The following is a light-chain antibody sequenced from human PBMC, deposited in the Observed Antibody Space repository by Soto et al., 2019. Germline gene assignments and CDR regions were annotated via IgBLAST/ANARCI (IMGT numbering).Light chain of an antibody. CDR2: GAS. CDR1: QSVSSN. Sequence: EIVMTPSPATLSVSPVERATLSCMASQSVSSNLAWYQQKPGQAPRLLIYGASTRATGIPARFSGSGSGTEFTLTIRSLQSEDFAVYYCQQYNNWPPWKCGQGNKGDIK. J-gene: IGKJ1*01. CDR3: QQYNNWPPWK. V-gene: IGKV3-15*01.